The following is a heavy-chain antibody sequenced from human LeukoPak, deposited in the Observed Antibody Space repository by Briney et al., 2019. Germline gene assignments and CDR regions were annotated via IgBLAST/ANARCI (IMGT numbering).Heavy chain of an antibody. D-gene: IGHD6-6*01. CDR3: AKGSRTFDP. V-gene: IGHV1-2*06. J-gene: IGHJ5*02. CDR1: GYTFTGYY. CDR2: INPNSGVT. Sequence: GASVKVSCKASGYTFTGYYVHWVRQAPGQGLEWMGRINPNSGVTNYAQKFQGRVTMTRDTSISTAYMELSRLRSDDTAVYYCAKGSRTFDPWGQGTLVTVSS.